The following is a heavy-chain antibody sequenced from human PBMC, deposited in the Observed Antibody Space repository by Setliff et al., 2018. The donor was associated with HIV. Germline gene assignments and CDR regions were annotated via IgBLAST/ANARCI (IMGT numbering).Heavy chain of an antibody. CDR3: ASRYDFWSGYEARNWFDP. CDR1: GGSISSGGYY. D-gene: IGHD3-3*01. Sequence: SETLSLTCSVSGGSISSGGYYWSWIRQHPGKGLEWIGYIYYSGSTYYNPSLKRRVTISVDTSKNQFSLKLSSVTAADTAVYYCASRYDFWSGYEARNWFDPWGQGTLVTVSS. J-gene: IGHJ5*02. CDR2: IYYSGST. V-gene: IGHV4-31*03.